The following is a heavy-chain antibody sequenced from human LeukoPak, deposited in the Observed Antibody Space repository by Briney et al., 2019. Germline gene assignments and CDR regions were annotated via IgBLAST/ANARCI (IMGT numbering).Heavy chain of an antibody. CDR1: GFTFSSYS. V-gene: IGHV3-21*01. Sequence: GGSLRLSCAASGFTFSSYSMNWVRQAPGKGLEWVSSISSSSSYIYYADSVKGRFTISRDNAKNSLNLQMNSLRAEDTAVYYCAKGYRGYDYAFDIWGQGTMVTVSS. D-gene: IGHD5-12*01. CDR3: AKGYRGYDYAFDI. J-gene: IGHJ3*02. CDR2: ISSSSSYI.